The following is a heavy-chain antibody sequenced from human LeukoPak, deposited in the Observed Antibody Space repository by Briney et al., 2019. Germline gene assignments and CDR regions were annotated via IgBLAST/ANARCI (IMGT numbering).Heavy chain of an antibody. Sequence: ASVKVSCTASGYTFTGYYIHWVRQAPGQGLEWMGWINPNSGDTNYAQTFQGRVTMTRDTSITTAYMELTRLRSDDTAVYYCVRVLPSTGWGQGTLVTVSS. CDR3: VRVLPSTG. CDR2: INPNSGDT. CDR1: GYTFTGYY. J-gene: IGHJ4*02. V-gene: IGHV1-2*02.